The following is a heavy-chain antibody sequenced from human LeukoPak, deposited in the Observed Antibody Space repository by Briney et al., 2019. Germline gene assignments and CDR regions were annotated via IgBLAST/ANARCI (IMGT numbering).Heavy chain of an antibody. CDR3: ASGVGVSAFDI. J-gene: IGHJ3*02. CDR1: GGSISGYY. Sequence: KASETLSLTCTVSGGSISGYYWSWIRQPPGKGLEWIGYVFYSGGTNYNPSLKSRVTMSVDPSKNQLSLKLSSVTAADTAVYYCASGVGVSAFDIWGQGTMVTVSS. D-gene: IGHD1-26*01. V-gene: IGHV4-59*01. CDR2: VFYSGGT.